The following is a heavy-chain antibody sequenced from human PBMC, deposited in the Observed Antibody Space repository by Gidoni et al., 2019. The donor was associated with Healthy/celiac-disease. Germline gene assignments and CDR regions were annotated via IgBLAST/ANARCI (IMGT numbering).Heavy chain of an antibody. V-gene: IGHV1-69*01. D-gene: IGHD2-2*03. CDR1: GGTFSSYA. Sequence: QVQLVQSGAEVKKPGSSVTVSCKASGGTFSSYAISWVRQAPGQGLEWMGGIIPIFGTANYAQKCQGRVTITADESTSTAYMELSSLRSEDTAVYYCAAGYCSSTSCYFAFDIWGQGTMVTVSS. CDR3: AAGYCSSTSCYFAFDI. CDR2: IIPIFGTA. J-gene: IGHJ3*02.